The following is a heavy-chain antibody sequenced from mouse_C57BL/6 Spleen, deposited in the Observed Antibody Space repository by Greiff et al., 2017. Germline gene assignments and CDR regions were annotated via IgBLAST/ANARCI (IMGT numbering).Heavy chain of an antibody. J-gene: IGHJ4*01. D-gene: IGHD1-1*01. CDR1: GYTFTDYE. V-gene: IGHV1-15*01. CDR3: TRSLVSTVGYCMDV. CDR2: IDPETGGT. Sequence: VQLQQPGAELVRPGASVTLSCKASGYTFTDYEMHWVKQTPVHGLEWIGAIDPETGGTAYNQKFKGKARLTADKSSSTAYMELRSLTSEDSAVYCCTRSLVSTVGYCMDVWGEGTSVTVSS.